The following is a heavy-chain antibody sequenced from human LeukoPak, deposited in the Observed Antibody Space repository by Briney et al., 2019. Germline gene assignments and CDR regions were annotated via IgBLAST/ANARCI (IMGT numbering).Heavy chain of an antibody. Sequence: SETLSLTCTVSGGSISSYYWSWIRQPPGKGLEWIGYIYYSASTNYNPSLKSRVTISVDTSKNQFSLKLSSVTAADTAVYYCARKGDHYYYYYYMDVWGKGTTVTVSS. CDR1: GGSISSYY. V-gene: IGHV4-59*08. D-gene: IGHD1-14*01. CDR2: IYYSAST. J-gene: IGHJ6*03. CDR3: ARKGDHYYYYYYMDV.